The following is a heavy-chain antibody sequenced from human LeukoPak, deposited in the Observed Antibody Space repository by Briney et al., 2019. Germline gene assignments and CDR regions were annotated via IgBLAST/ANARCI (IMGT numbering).Heavy chain of an antibody. Sequence: ASVKVSCKASGYTFTSYAMNWVRQAPGKVLEWMGWINTNTGNPTYAQGFTGRYVFSLDTSVSTAYLQISSLKAEDTAVYYCARVLRPYYYYGMDVWGQGTTVTVSS. CDR1: GYTFTSYA. J-gene: IGHJ6*02. V-gene: IGHV7-4-1*02. CDR2: INTNTGNP. D-gene: IGHD3-16*01. CDR3: ARVLRPYYYYGMDV.